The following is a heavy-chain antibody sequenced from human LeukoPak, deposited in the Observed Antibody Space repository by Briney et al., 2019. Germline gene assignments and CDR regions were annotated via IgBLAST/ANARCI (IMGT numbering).Heavy chain of an antibody. CDR1: GYSFTSYW. V-gene: IGHV5-51*01. D-gene: IGHD3-3*01. CDR3: ARQYYDFWSGYYPADAFDI. Sequence: ESLKISCKGSGYSFTSYWIGWVRQMPGKGLEWMGIIYPGDSDTRYSPSFQGQVTISADKSISTAYLQWSSLKASDTAMYYCARQYYDFWSGYYPADAFDIWGQGTMVTVSS. J-gene: IGHJ3*02. CDR2: IYPGDSDT.